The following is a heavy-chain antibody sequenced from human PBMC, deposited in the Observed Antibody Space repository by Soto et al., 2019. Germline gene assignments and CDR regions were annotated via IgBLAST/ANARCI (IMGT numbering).Heavy chain of an antibody. CDR2: IIPIFGTA. Sequence: GASVKVSCKASGGTFSSYAISWVRQAPGQGLEWMGGIIPIFGTANYAQKFQGRVTITADKSTSTAYMELSSLRSEDTAVYYCAREGADQRISLDYWGQGTLVTVSS. CDR1: GGTFSSYA. V-gene: IGHV1-69*06. J-gene: IGHJ4*02. D-gene: IGHD1-26*01. CDR3: AREGADQRISLDY.